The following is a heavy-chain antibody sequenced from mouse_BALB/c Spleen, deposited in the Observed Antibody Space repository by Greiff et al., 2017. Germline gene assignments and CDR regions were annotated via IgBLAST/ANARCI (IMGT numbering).Heavy chain of an antibody. V-gene: IGHV2-6-4*01. Sequence: VQLVESGPGLVAPSQSLSITCTVSGFSLSRYSVHWVRQPPGKGLEWLGMIWGGGSTDYNSALKSRLSISKDNSKSQVFLKMNRLQTDDTAMYYSARKVDTRRGMDYWGQGTTVTVSS. J-gene: IGHJ4*01. CDR2: IWGGGST. CDR1: GFSLSRYS. CDR3: ARKVDTRRGMDY. D-gene: IGHD1-1*02.